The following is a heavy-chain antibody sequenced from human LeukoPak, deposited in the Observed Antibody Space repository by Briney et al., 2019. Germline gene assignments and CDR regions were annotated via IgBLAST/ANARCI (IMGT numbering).Heavy chain of an antibody. D-gene: IGHD5-18*01. V-gene: IGHV4-38-2*02. CDR2: IYHSGST. Sequence: SETLSLTCTVSGYSISSGYYWGWIRQPPGKGLEWIGSIYHSGSTYYNPSLKSRVTISVDTSKNQFSLKLSSVTAADTAVYYCASVDTAMVDYWGQGTLVTVSS. CDR3: ASVDTAMVDY. CDR1: GYSISSGYY. J-gene: IGHJ4*02.